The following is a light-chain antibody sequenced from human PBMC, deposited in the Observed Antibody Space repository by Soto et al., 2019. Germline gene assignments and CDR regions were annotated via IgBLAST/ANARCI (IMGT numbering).Light chain of an antibody. CDR1: KLGGKY. J-gene: IGLJ2*01. CDR3: QALASSVV. V-gene: IGLV3-1*01. Sequence: SYELTQPPSVSVSPGQTATMTCAGDKLGGKYVCWYQQKPGQSPVLVIYDDSKRPSGIPERFSGSNSANTATLTISGSQAVDEADYECQALASSVVFGGGTKLTVL. CDR2: DDS.